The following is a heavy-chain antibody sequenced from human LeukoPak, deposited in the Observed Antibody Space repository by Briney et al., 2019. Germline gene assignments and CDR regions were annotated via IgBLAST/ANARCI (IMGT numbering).Heavy chain of an antibody. Sequence: PGGSLRLSCAASGFTFSSYGMSWVRQAPGKGLEWVSGINWNGGSTGYADSVKGRFTISRDNAKNSLYLQMNSLRAEDTALYYCARGYYDFWSGRYGFDYWGQGTLVTVSS. CDR2: INWNGGST. CDR1: GFTFSSYG. V-gene: IGHV3-20*04. CDR3: ARGYYDFWSGRYGFDY. D-gene: IGHD3-3*01. J-gene: IGHJ4*02.